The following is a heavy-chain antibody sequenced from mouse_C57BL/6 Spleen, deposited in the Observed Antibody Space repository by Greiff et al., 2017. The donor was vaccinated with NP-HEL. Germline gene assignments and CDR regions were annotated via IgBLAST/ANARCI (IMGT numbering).Heavy chain of an antibody. D-gene: IGHD2-5*01. J-gene: IGHJ4*01. V-gene: IGHV1-4*01. CDR2: INPSSGYT. CDR3: ARSRSNWYAMDY. CDR1: GYTFTSYT. Sequence: VQLQQSGADLARPGASVTMSCKASGYTFTSYTMHWVKQRPGQGLEWIGYINPSSGYTKYTPKFKDQATLTADKSSSTAYMQLSSLTSEDSSVYYCARSRSNWYAMDYWGQGTSVTVSS.